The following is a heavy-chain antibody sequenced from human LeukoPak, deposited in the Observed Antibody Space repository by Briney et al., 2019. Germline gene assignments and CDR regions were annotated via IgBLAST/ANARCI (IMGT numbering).Heavy chain of an antibody. CDR1: GFTFSSYA. CDR2: ISGSGGST. V-gene: IGHV3-23*01. J-gene: IGHJ3*02. CDR3: ARDPRRSSSWVDAFDI. D-gene: IGHD6-13*01. Sequence: GGSLRLSCAASGFTFSSYAMSWVRQAPGKGLEWVSAISGSGGSTYYADSVKGRFTISRDNSKNTLYLQMNSLRAEDTAVYYCARDPRRSSSWVDAFDIWGQGTMVTVSS.